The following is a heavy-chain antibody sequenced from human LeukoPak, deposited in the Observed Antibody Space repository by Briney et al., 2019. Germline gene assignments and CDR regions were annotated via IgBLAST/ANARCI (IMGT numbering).Heavy chain of an antibody. Sequence: GGSLRLSCAASGFIFSDYGMHWVRQAPGKGLEWVTLVRNDGSDKYYADDVKGRFTISRDNSKSTLYLQMNSLRPEDTAVYYCAKHYYGSGSQKYYFDYWGQGTLVTVSS. V-gene: IGHV3-30*02. CDR1: GFIFSDYG. D-gene: IGHD3-10*01. CDR3: AKHYYGSGSQKYYFDY. CDR2: VRNDGSDK. J-gene: IGHJ4*02.